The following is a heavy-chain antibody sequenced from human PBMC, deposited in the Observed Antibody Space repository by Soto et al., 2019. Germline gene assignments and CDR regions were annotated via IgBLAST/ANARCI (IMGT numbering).Heavy chain of an antibody. J-gene: IGHJ6*02. D-gene: IGHD5-18*01. CDR2: IYYSGST. CDR3: ASMADGDSYGDYYYYGMDV. V-gene: IGHV4-59*08. Sequence: SETLSLTCTVSGGSISSYYWSWIRQPPGKGLEWIGYIYYSGSTNYNPSLKSRVTISVDTSKNQFSLKLSSVTAADTAVYYCASMADGDSYGDYYYYGMDVWGQGTTVTVSS. CDR1: GGSISSYY.